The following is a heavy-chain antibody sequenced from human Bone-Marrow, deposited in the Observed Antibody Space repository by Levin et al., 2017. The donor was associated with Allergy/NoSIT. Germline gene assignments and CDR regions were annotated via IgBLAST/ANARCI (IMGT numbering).Heavy chain of an antibody. J-gene: IGHJ6*02. CDR3: AQGKYSSGWPMDV. V-gene: IGHV3-30*04. D-gene: IGHD6-19*01. CDR2: ISYDGSNK. Sequence: PGGSLRLSCAASGFTFSSYAMHWVRQAPGKGLEWVAVISYDGSNKYYADSVKGRFTISRDNSKNTLYLQMNSLRAEDTAVYYCAQGKYSSGWPMDVWGQGTTVTVSS. CDR1: GFTFSSYA.